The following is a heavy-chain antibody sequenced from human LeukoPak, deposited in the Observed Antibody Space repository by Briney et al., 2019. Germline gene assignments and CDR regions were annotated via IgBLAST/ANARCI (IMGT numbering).Heavy chain of an antibody. CDR2: IYYSGST. CDR1: GGSISSGSYY. V-gene: IGHV4-61*01. J-gene: IGHJ4*02. D-gene: IGHD2-15*01. Sequence: SETLSLTCTVSGGSISSGSYYWSWIRQPPGRGLEWIGYIYYSGSTNYNPSLKSRVTISVDTSKNQFSLKLSSVTAADTAVYYCARSKVGEGYCSGGSCYRAGGYYFDYWGQGTLVTVSS. CDR3: ARSKVGEGYCSGGSCYRAGGYYFDY.